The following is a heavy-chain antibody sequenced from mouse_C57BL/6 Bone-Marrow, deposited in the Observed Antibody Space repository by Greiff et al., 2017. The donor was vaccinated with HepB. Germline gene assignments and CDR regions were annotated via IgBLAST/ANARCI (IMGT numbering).Heavy chain of an antibody. CDR2: IHPKSGST. D-gene: IGHD2-3*01. CDR1: GYTFTSYW. CDR3: ARGGWLLWYFDV. J-gene: IGHJ1*03. V-gene: IGHV1-64*01. Sequence: VQLQQPGAELVKPGASVKLSCKASGYTFTSYWMHWVKQRPGQGLEWIGMIHPKSGSTNYNEKFKSKATLTVDKSSSTAYMQLSSLTSEDSAVYYCARGGWLLWYFDVWGTGTTVTVSS.